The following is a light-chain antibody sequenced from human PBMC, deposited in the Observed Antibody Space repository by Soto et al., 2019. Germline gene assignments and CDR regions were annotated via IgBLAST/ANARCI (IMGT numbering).Light chain of an antibody. J-gene: IGKJ4*01. CDR1: RGIGST. V-gene: IGKV3-15*01. CDR2: DTS. CDR3: QHYVNWPLT. Sequence: EVVMTQSPATLSVSPGERATLSCRASRGIGSTLAWYQQKPGQTPRLIIYDTSTRATGVPARFIGSASGTEFTLTITSLQSEDFAVYYCQHYVNWPLTFGGGTRVENK.